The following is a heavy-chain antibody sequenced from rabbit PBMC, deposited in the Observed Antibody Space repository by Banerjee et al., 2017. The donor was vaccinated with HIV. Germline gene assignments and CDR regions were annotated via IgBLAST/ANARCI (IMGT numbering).Heavy chain of an antibody. Sequence: QSLEESGGDLVKPGASLTLTCTASGFSFSSAYDMCWVRQAPGKGLEWIACIAARNSGRTNYASWAKGRFTISKTSSTTVTLQMTSLTAADTATYFCARDIGAAGYGWSLWGPGTLVTVS. CDR1: GFSFSSAYD. CDR2: IAARNSGRT. J-gene: IGHJ4*01. D-gene: IGHD6-1*01. V-gene: IGHV1S40*01. CDR3: ARDIGAAGYGWSL.